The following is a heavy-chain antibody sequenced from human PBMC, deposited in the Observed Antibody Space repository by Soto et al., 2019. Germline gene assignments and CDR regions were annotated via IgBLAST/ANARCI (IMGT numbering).Heavy chain of an antibody. V-gene: IGHV1-8*01. J-gene: IGHJ4*02. CDR3: ARGQDYYDYIWGSYRYFDY. CDR2: MNPNSGNT. Sequence: ASVKVSCKASGYTFTSYDINWVRQATGQGLEWMGWMNPNSGNTGYAQKFQGRVTMTRNTSISTAYMELSSLRSEDTAVYYCARGQDYYDYIWGSYRYFDYWGQGTLVTGLL. D-gene: IGHD3-16*02. CDR1: GYTFTSYD.